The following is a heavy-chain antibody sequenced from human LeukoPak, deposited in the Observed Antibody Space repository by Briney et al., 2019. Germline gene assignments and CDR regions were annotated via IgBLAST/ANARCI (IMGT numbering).Heavy chain of an antibody. V-gene: IGHV3-7*01. CDR3: ARDKAWQSSSWFYFDY. CDR1: GFTFSSYW. D-gene: IGHD6-13*01. CDR2: IKQDGSEK. Sequence: GGSLRLSCAASGFTFSSYWMSWVRQAPGKGLEWVANIKQDGSEKYYVDSVKGRFTISRDNAKNSLYLQMNSLRAEDTAVYYCARDKAWQSSSWFYFDYWGQGTLVTVSS. J-gene: IGHJ4*02.